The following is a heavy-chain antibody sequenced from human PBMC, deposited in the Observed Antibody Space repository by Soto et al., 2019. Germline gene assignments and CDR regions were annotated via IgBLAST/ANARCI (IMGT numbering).Heavy chain of an antibody. CDR1: GGSISSCGYY. D-gene: IGHD3-22*01. J-gene: IGHJ6*02. CDR3: ARDRFSSGPGSWYGMYF. V-gene: IGHV4-31*03. Sequence: SETLSLTCTVSGGSISSCGYYWSWIRQHPGKGLEWIGYIYYSGSTYYNPSLKSRVTISVDTSKNQFSLKLSSVTAADTAVYYCARDRFSSGPGSWYGMYFWGQGTTVTVSS. CDR2: IYYSGST.